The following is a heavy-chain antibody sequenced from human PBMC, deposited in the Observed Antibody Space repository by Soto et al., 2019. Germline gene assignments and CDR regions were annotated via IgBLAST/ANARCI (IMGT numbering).Heavy chain of an antibody. V-gene: IGHV1-18*01. D-gene: IGHD2-15*01. CDR1: GYTFTSYG. Sequence: QVPLVQSGAEVKKPGASVKVSCKASGYTFTSYGISWVRQAPGQGLEWMGWISAYNGNTNYAQKLQGRVTMTTDTSTSTAYMELRSLRSDDTAVYYCARDLGYCSGGSCYSEFNIDYWGQGTLVTVSS. CDR3: ARDLGYCSGGSCYSEFNIDY. CDR2: ISAYNGNT. J-gene: IGHJ4*02.